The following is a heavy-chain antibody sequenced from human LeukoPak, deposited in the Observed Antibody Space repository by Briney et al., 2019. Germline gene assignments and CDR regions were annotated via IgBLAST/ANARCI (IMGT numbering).Heavy chain of an antibody. V-gene: IGHV4-4*07. D-gene: IGHD1-26*01. CDR1: GGFISSYY. CDR2: IYTSGST. Sequence: SETLSLTCTVSGGFISSYYWSWIRQPAGKGLEWIGRIYTSGSTNYNPSLKSRVTMSVDTSKNQFSLKLSSVTAADTAVYYCAREARSSANKNWFDPWGQGTLVTVSS. J-gene: IGHJ5*02. CDR3: AREARSSANKNWFDP.